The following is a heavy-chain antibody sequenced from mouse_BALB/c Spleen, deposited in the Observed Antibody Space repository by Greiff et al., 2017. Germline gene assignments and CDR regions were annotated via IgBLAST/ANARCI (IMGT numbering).Heavy chain of an antibody. CDR3: ARAYYGKDYYAMDY. CDR2: ISSGGGNT. Sequence: EVQVVESGGGLVKPGGSLKLSCAASGFTFSSYTMSWVRQTPEKRLEWVATISSGGGNTYYPDSVKGRFTISRDNAKNNLYLQMSSLRSEDTALYYCARAYYGKDYYAMDYWGQGTSVTVSS. J-gene: IGHJ4*01. CDR1: GFTFSSYT. V-gene: IGHV5-9*03. D-gene: IGHD2-1*01.